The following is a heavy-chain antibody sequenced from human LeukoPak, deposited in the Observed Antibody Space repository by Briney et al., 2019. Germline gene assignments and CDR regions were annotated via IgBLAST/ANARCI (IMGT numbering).Heavy chain of an antibody. Sequence: GGSLRLSCAASGFTFSTFNSYAISWVRQAPGKGLEGVSAISGSGGSTYYADSVKGRFTISRDNAKNSVSLQMSNLRAEDTAVYYCARDPTQYLRYGHFDSWGQGILVTVSS. CDR2: ISGSGGST. CDR3: ARDPTQYLRYGHFDS. CDR1: GFTFSTFNSYA. V-gene: IGHV3-23*01. D-gene: IGHD4-17*01. J-gene: IGHJ4*02.